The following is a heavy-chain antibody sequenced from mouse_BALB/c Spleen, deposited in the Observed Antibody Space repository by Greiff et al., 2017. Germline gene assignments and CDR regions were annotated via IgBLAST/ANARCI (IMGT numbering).Heavy chain of an antibody. J-gene: IGHJ4*01. CDR1: GFTFSDYY. CDR3: ARALYYRYAGDAMDY. V-gene: IGHV5-4*02. Sequence: EVKLMESGGGLVKPGGSLKLSCAASGFTFSDYYMYWVRQTPEKRLEWVATISDGGSYTYYPDSVKGRFTISRDNAKNNLYLQMSSLKSEDTAMYYCARALYYRYAGDAMDYWGQGTSVTVSS. CDR2: ISDGGSYT. D-gene: IGHD2-14*01.